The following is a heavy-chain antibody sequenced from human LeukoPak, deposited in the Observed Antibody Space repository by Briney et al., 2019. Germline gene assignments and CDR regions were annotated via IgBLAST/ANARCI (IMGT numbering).Heavy chain of an antibody. CDR1: GFTFSSYE. D-gene: IGHD3-10*02. Sequence: PGGSLRLSCAASGFTFSSYEMNWVRQAPGKGLEWIAYITKTGDRIQYADSVKGRFTISRDNGKNSLFLQMNSLRAEDTAVYYCAELGITMIGGVWGKGTTVTISS. J-gene: IGHJ6*04. V-gene: IGHV3-48*03. CDR3: AELGITMIGGV. CDR2: ITKTGDRI.